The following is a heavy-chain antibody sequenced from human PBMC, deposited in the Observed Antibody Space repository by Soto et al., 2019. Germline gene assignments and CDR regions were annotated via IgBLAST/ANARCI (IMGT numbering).Heavy chain of an antibody. V-gene: IGHV1-69*10. CDR3: ARGGYSSSYSFDY. J-gene: IGHJ4*02. CDR1: GDTFSTYA. D-gene: IGHD6-13*01. CDR2: ILPILGTT. Sequence: ASVKVSCKASGDTFSTYAINWVRQAPGQGLEWMGGILPILGTTNYAQKFQARVTITADKSTNTAYMGLSSLSSEDTAVYYCARGGYSSSYSFDYWGQGTLVTVSS.